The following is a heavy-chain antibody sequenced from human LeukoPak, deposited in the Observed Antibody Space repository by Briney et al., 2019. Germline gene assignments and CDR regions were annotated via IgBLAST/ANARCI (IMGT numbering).Heavy chain of an antibody. V-gene: IGHV3-23*01. CDR2: ISGSGGST. J-gene: IGHJ4*02. Sequence: QPGRSLRLSCAASGFTFSNYAVHWVRQAPGKGLEWVSAISGSGGSTYYADSVKGRFTISRDNSKNTLYVQVNSLGTEDTAAYYCAKGSYYDSSGSFYFDYWGQGTLVTVS. CDR1: GFTFSNYA. D-gene: IGHD3-22*01. CDR3: AKGSYYDSSGSFYFDY.